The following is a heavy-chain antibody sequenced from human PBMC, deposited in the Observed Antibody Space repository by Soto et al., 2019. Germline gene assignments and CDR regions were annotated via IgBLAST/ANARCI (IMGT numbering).Heavy chain of an antibody. CDR2: IWYDGSNK. CDR3: ARDTRTTHRISSFVYSRGLYAY. D-gene: IGHD6-25*01. V-gene: IGHV3-33*01. J-gene: IGHJ4*02. Sequence: GGSLRLSCAASGFTFSSYGMHWVRQAPGKGLEWVAVIWYDGSNKYYADSVKGRFTISRDNSKNTLYLQMNSLRAEDTAVYYCARDTRTTHRISSFVYSRGLYAYWREGTPVTVSS. CDR1: GFTFSSYG.